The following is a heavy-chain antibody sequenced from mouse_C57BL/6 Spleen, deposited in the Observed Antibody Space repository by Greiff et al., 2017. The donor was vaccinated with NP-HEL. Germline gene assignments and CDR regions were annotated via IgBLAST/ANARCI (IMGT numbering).Heavy chain of an antibody. J-gene: IGHJ4*01. CDR2: ISSGGSYT. V-gene: IGHV5-6*01. CDR3: ARQGSSFAMDY. D-gene: IGHD1-1*01. CDR1: GFTFSSYG. Sequence: EVHLVESGGDLVKPGGSLTLSCAASGFTFSSYGMSWVRQTPDKRLEWVATISSGGSYTYYPDSVKGRFTISRDNAKNTLYLQMSSLTSEDTAMYYCARQGSSFAMDYWGQGTSVTVSS.